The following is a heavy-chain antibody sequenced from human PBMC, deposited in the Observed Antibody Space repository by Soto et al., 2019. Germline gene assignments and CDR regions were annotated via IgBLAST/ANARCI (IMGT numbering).Heavy chain of an antibody. CDR2: IYYSGST. CDR1: GGPGSSGRYH. D-gene: IGHD2-15*01. Sequence: QVQLQGAGPGLGKPSETLFLPLTVSGGPGSSGRYHWSWIRQPPGKGLGWIGYIYYSGSTNYNPSLKSRVTISVDTSKNQFSLKLSSVTAADTAVYYCARETGIGGDFDYWGQGTLVTVSS. V-gene: IGHV4-61*01. CDR3: ARETGIGGDFDY. J-gene: IGHJ4*02.